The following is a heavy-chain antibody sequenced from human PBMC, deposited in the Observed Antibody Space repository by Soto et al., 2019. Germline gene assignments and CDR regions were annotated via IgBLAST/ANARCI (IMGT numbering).Heavy chain of an antibody. J-gene: IGHJ4*02. Sequence: QVQLVQSGAEVKKTGASVKVSCTASGYTFTSYYVHWVRQAPGQGLEWMGMVYPSGGTTKYAQKFQGRVAVIADASTSTVYMELHSLRSDDTAVYYCATTMTMPWYFDYWGQGTLVSVSS. CDR1: GYTFTSYY. CDR2: VYPSGGTT. V-gene: IGHV1-46*01. CDR3: ATTMTMPWYFDY. D-gene: IGHD4-17*01.